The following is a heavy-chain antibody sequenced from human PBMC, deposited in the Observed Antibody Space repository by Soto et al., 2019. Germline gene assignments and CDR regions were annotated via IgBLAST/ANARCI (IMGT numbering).Heavy chain of an antibody. CDR1: GYTIIRYG. V-gene: IGHV1-18*01. CDR2: ISPYNDYT. Sequence: QVQLAQSANEVKKPGASVRVSCKAAGYTIIRYGIAWVRQAPGQGLEGMGGISPYNDYTVYAQKFQGRVSMTADTSTRTVYMNLRGLKSDDTAVHYCARGGYYDNSWGKLSHYGLDLWGQGTSVSVSS. J-gene: IGHJ6*02. CDR3: ARGGYYDNSWGKLSHYGLDL. D-gene: IGHD3-16*01.